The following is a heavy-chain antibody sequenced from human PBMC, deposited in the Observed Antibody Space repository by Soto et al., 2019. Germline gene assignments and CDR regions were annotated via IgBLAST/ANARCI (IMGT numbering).Heavy chain of an antibody. Sequence: SETLSLTCAVYGGSFSGYYWSWIRQPPGKGLEWIGEINHSGSTNYNPSLKSRVTISVDTSKNQFSLKLSSVTAADTAVYYCVRGLKRQTVNWFDPWGQGTLVTVSS. D-gene: IGHD3-16*01. CDR1: GGSFSGYY. CDR3: VRGLKRQTVNWFDP. V-gene: IGHV4-34*01. CDR2: INHSGST. J-gene: IGHJ5*02.